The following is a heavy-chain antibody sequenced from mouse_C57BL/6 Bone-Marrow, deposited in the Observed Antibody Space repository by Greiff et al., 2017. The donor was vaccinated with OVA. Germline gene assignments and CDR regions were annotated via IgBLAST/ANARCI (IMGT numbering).Heavy chain of an antibody. CDR2: IDPANGNT. CDR1: GFTIKNTY. Sequence: VQLQQSVAELVRPGASVKLSCTASGFTIKNTYMHWVKQRPEQGLEWIGRIDPANGNTKYAPKFQGKATITADTSSNTAYLQLSSLTSEDTAIYYCANSNYVYFDVWGTGTTVTVSS. V-gene: IGHV14-3*01. D-gene: IGHD2-5*01. CDR3: ANSNYVYFDV. J-gene: IGHJ1*03.